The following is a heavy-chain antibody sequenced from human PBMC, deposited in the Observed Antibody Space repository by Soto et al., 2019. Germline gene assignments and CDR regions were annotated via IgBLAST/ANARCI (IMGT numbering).Heavy chain of an antibody. CDR2: INSDGSST. V-gene: IGHV3-74*01. J-gene: IGHJ4*02. CDR3: AREEALYDFWSGYYLVY. D-gene: IGHD3-3*01. CDR1: GFTFSSYW. Sequence: GGSLRLSCAASGFTFSSYWMHWVRQAPGKGLVWVSRINSDGSSTSYADSVKGRFTISRDNAKNTLYLQMNSLRAEDTAVYYCAREEALYDFWSGYYLVYWGQGTLVTVSS.